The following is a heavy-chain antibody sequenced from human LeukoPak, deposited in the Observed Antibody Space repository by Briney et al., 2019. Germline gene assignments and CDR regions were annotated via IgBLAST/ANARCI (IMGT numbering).Heavy chain of an antibody. CDR3: ATAPTEDGDGSSPGY. CDR1: RFTFRDHF. V-gene: IGHV3-11*04. J-gene: IGHJ4*02. D-gene: IGHD4-17*01. CDR2: ISSSGSDT. Sequence: PGGSLRLSCAASRFTFRDHFMGWIRQPPGKGLEYVSYISSSGSDTYCSDSVKGRFTVSRDNAKNSLFLQMNSLRAEDTAVYYCATAPTEDGDGSSPGYWGQGTLVTVSS.